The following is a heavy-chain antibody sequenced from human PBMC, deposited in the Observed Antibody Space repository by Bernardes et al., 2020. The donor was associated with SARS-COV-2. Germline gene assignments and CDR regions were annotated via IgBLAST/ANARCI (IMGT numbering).Heavy chain of an antibody. J-gene: IGHJ6*02. D-gene: IGHD1-26*01. Sequence: SETLSLTCTVSGGSISGGSYGWGWIRQPPGKGLEWIGTFYYSGNTYYNPSLKSRVTIPLDRSKNQFSLKLSSVTAADTAVYYCARGPPPSGSFFARAVYGLDVWGQGTTVTVSS. V-gene: IGHV4-39*07. CDR2: FYYSGNT. CDR1: GGSISGGSYG. CDR3: ARGPPPSGSFFARAVYGLDV.